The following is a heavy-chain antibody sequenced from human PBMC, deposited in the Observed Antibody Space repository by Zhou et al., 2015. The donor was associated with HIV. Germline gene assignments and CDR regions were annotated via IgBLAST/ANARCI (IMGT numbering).Heavy chain of an antibody. V-gene: IGHV1-69*09. J-gene: IGHJ2*01. Sequence: QVQLVQSGAEVKKPGSSVRVSCKASGGTFSINGISWVRQAPGQGLEWMGTIIPVLGTAKYAQKFQGRVTISADKSTTTVYMEMHSLRFDDTAMYYCARDRGGAARPGWRYFDLWGRGTLVTVSS. D-gene: IGHD6-6*01. CDR3: ARDRGGAARPGWRYFDL. CDR1: GGTFSING. CDR2: IIPVLGTA.